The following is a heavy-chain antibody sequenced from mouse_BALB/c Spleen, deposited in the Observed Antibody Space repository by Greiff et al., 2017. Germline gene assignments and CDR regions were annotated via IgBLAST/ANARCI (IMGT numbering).Heavy chain of an antibody. CDR3: ARRLGDYDGWFAY. J-gene: IGHJ3*01. CDR1: GYSITSGYY. V-gene: IGHV3-6*02. CDR2: ISYDGSN. D-gene: IGHD2-4*01. Sequence: ESGPGLVKPSQSLSLTCSVTGYSITSGYYWNWIRQFPGNKLEWMGYISYDGSNNYNPSLKNRISITRDTSKNQFFLKLNSVTTEDTATYYCARRLGDYDGWFAYWGQGTLVTVSA.